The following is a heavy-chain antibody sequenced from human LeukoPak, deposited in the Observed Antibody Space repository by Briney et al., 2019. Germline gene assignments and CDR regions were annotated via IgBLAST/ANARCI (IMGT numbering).Heavy chain of an antibody. V-gene: IGHV3-23*01. Sequence: GGSLRLSCAGSGFIFSNYAMSWVRQAPGQGLEWVSTISNSGDATFYADAVKGRFTISRDNSKNTLYLQMNSLRVDDTAVYYCARTVFGAYNWFDPWGQGALVTVSS. CDR3: ARTVFGAYNWFDP. D-gene: IGHD3-16*01. J-gene: IGHJ5*02. CDR1: GFIFSNYA. CDR2: ISNSGDAT.